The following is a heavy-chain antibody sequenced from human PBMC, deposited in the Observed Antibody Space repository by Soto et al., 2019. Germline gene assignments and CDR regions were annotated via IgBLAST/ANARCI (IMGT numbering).Heavy chain of an antibody. CDR3: ARDLVEQQLVRLGWFDP. CDR1: GGTFSSYA. Sequence: SVKVSCKASGGTFSSYAISWVRQAPGQGLEWMGGIIPIFGTANYAQKFQGRVTITAAKSTSTAYMELSSLRSEDTAVYYCARDLVEQQLVRLGWFDPWGQGTLVTVSS. CDR2: IIPIFGTA. D-gene: IGHD6-13*01. J-gene: IGHJ5*02. V-gene: IGHV1-69*06.